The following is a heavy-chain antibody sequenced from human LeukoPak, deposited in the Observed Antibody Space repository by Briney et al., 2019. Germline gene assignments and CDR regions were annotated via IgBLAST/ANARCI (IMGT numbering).Heavy chain of an antibody. J-gene: IGHJ4*02. CDR3: ATGTITTYNY. V-gene: IGHV1-2*02. CDR2: VNPNSGDT. CDR1: GYTFTGYY. D-gene: IGHD4-11*01. Sequence: ASVKVSCKASGYTFTGYYIHWVRQAPGQGLESMGWVNPNSGDTSYAQNFQGRVTMTRDTSINTAYMELSRLRSDDTAVYYCATGTITTYNYWGQGTLVTVSS.